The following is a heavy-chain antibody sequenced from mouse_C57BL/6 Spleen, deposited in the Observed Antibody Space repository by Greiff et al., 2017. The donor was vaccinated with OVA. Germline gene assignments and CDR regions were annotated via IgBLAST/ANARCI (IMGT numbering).Heavy chain of an antibody. CDR3: ARRGAQATLDY. V-gene: IGHV1-82*01. CDR2: IYPGDGDT. D-gene: IGHD3-2*02. J-gene: IGHJ2*01. CDR1: GYAFSSSW. Sequence: VQLQQSGPELVKPGASVKISCKASGYAFSSSWMNWVKQRPGKGLEWIGRIYPGDGDTNYNGKFKGKATLTADKSSSTAYMQLSSLTSEDSAVYFCARRGAQATLDYWGQGTTITVSS.